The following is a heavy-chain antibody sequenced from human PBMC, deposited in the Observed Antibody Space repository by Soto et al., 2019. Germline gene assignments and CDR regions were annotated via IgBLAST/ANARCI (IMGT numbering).Heavy chain of an antibody. V-gene: IGHV6-1*01. Sequence: PSQTLSLTCAISVYSVSSNSVAWNWIIQSPSGGLEWLGRTYYRSKWYSDYAVSVKSRVTIKPDTSKNQFSLQLNSVTPEDTAVYYCARKKGQDGMEVWGQGTTVSVSS. CDR1: VYSVSSNSVA. CDR2: TYYRSKWYS. CDR3: ARKKGQDGMEV. J-gene: IGHJ6*01.